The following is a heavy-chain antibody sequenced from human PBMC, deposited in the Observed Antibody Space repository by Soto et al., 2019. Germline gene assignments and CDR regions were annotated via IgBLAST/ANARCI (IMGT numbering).Heavy chain of an antibody. CDR1: GGTFSSYA. J-gene: IGHJ4*02. CDR2: IIPIFGTA. D-gene: IGHD1-26*01. V-gene: IGHV1-69*13. Sequence: ASVKVSCKASGGTFSSYAISWVRQALGQGLEWMGGIIPIFGTANYAQKFQGRVTITADESTSTAYMELSSLRSEDTAVYYCARDSGSYFAFDYWGQGTLVTVSS. CDR3: ARDSGSYFAFDY.